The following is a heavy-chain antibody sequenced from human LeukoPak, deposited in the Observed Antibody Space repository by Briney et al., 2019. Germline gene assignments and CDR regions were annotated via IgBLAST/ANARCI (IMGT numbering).Heavy chain of an antibody. CDR3: AKGLERESRLDS. Sequence: GQSLRLSCDASGFSINTYTMCWVRQAPGQGLEWVSGIRNSDGMTYYADSVRGRFTISTDNSKNTLYLQMNSLRAEDTALYYCAKGLERESRLDSWGQGTLVTVSS. V-gene: IGHV3-23*01. D-gene: IGHD1-1*01. J-gene: IGHJ4*02. CDR2: IRNSDGMT. CDR1: GFSINTYT.